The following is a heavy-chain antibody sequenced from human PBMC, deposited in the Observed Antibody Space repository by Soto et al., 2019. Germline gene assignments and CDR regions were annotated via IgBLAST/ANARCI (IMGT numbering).Heavy chain of an antibody. Sequence: SETLSLTCAVYGGSFSGYYWSWIRQPPGKGLEWSGEINHSGSTNYNPSLKSRVTISVDTSKNQFSLKLSSVTAADTAVYYCARGLFDYGRYNWLDPWGQGTQVTVSS. CDR2: INHSGST. CDR1: GGSFSGYY. V-gene: IGHV4-34*01. CDR3: ARGLFDYGRYNWLDP. D-gene: IGHD4-17*01. J-gene: IGHJ5*02.